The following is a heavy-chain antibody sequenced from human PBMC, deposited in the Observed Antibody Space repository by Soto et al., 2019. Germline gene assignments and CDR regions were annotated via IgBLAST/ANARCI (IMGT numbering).Heavy chain of an antibody. CDR3: ARGSGGSSYYYYGMDV. CDR2: INAGNGNT. V-gene: IGHV1-3*01. J-gene: IGHJ6*02. D-gene: IGHD2-15*01. CDR1: GYTFTCYA. Sequence: ASAKASCKASGYTFTCYAIDWVHQAPGQRLEWMGWINAGNGNTKYSQKFQGRVTITADESTSTAYMELSSLRSEDTAVYYCARGSGGSSYYYYGMDVWGQGTTVTVSS.